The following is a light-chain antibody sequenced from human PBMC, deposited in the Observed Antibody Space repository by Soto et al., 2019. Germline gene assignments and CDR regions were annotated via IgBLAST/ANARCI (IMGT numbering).Light chain of an antibody. CDR1: QSISSW. J-gene: IGKJ1*01. CDR3: QQYNSYWT. CDR2: KAS. Sequence: DIQMTQSPSTLYASVGDRVTITCRASQSISSWLAWYQQKPGKAPKLLIYKASSLESGVPSRFSGRGSGTEFTRTISSRQPDDFATYYCQQYNSYWTFGQGTKVEIK. V-gene: IGKV1-5*03.